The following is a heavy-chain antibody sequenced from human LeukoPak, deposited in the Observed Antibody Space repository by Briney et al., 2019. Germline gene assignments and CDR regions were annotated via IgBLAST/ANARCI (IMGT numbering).Heavy chain of an antibody. CDR1: GFTFSSSA. CDR3: AKDQRWESPHYLDS. D-gene: IGHD1-26*01. J-gene: IGHJ4*02. CDR2: ISASGGST. Sequence: PGGSLRLSCAASGFTFSSSAMSWVRQVPGKGLEWASGISASGGSTSYADSVRGRFTISRDNSKNTLYVQMNSLRDEDTAVCYCAKDQRWESPHYLDSWGQGTLVTVSS. V-gene: IGHV3-23*01.